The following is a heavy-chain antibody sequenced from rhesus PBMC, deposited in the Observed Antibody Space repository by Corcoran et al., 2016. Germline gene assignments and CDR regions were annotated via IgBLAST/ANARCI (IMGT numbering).Heavy chain of an antibody. CDR3: ASSIAGTIFHIDY. V-gene: IGHV3-54*02. D-gene: IGHD1-1-1*01. Sequence: EVQLVESGGGLVQPGGYLRLSCAASGFAFSSYGMHWVRQAPGKGLEWLAVISFDGSKKDYADSVKDRFTISRDNSKNRLYLQMNNLKLEDTAVYYCASSIAGTIFHIDYWGQGVLVTVSS. CDR2: ISFDGSKK. CDR1: GFAFSSYG. J-gene: IGHJ4*01.